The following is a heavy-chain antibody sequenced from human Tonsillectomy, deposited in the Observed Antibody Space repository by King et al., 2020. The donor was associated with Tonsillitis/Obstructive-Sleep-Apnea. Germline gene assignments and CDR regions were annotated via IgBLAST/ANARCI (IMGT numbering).Heavy chain of an antibody. CDR3: ARGVVFYYGSGSYYWFDP. J-gene: IGHJ5*02. V-gene: IGHV4-39*01. Sequence: QLQESGPGLVKPSETLSLTCTVSGGSISSSSYYWGWIRQPPGKGREWIGSINYSGSTYYNPSLKSRVTISVDTSKNQFSLKLSSVTAADTAVYYCARGVVFYYGSGSYYWFDPWGQGTLVTVSS. D-gene: IGHD3-10*01. CDR1: GGSISSSSYY. CDR2: INYSGST.